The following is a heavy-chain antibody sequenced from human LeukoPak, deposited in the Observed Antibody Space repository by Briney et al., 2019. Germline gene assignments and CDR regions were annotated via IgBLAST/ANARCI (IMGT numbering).Heavy chain of an antibody. V-gene: IGHV4-59*08. J-gene: IGHJ4*02. CDR1: GGSISSYY. CDR3: ARHHDSIRYGDNPFDY. CDR2: IYYSGST. D-gene: IGHD4-17*01. Sequence: PSETLSLTCTVSGGSISSYYWSWIRQPPGKGLEWIGYIYYSGSTNYNPSLKSRVTISVDTSKNQFSLKLSSVTAADTAVYYCARHHDSIRYGDNPFDYWGQGTLVTVSS.